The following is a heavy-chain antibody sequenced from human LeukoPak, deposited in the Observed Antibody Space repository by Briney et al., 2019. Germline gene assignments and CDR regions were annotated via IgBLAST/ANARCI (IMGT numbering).Heavy chain of an antibody. J-gene: IGHJ5*02. D-gene: IGHD3-10*01. V-gene: IGHV1-69*04. Sequence: ASVKVSCKASGGTFSSYAIIWVRQAPGQGLEWMGRIIPILGIANYAQKFQGRITITADKSTSTAYMELSSLRSEDTALYYCARGDKKENQSGPSGYFDPWGQGTLVTVSS. CDR1: GGTFSSYA. CDR3: ARGDKKENQSGPSGYFDP. CDR2: IIPILGIA.